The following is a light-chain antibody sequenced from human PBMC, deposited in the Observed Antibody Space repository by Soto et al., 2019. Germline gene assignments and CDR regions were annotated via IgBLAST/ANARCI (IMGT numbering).Light chain of an antibody. V-gene: IGKV1D-12*01. J-gene: IGKJ4*01. CDR3: QQVASFPLT. CDR2: AAS. CDR1: RNIHNW. Sequence: DIQMTPSPSSVSASVGDRVTITCRASRNIHNWLAWYQQKPGKAPNLLIYAASSLQGGVPSRFSGSGSGTDFTLSISSLRPEDFATYFCQQVASFPLTFGGGTKVEIE.